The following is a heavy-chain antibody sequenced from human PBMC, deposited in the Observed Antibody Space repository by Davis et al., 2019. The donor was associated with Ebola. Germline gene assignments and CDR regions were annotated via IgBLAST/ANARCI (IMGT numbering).Heavy chain of an antibody. D-gene: IGHD3-16*01. J-gene: IGHJ6*02. CDR1: GFTFSSYW. Sequence: GGSLRLSCAASGFTFSSYWMHWVRQAPGKGLEWVAVISYDGSNKYYADSVKGRFTISRDNSKNTLYLQMNSLRHEDTAVYYCAKFLGGMDVWGQGTTVTVSS. CDR3: AKFLGGMDV. V-gene: IGHV3-30*18. CDR2: ISYDGSNK.